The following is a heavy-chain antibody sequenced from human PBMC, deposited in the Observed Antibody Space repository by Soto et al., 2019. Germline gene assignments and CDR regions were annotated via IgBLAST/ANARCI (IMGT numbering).Heavy chain of an antibody. CDR1: GGSISSYY. CDR3: ARDTMVRGVIMSYDHGMDV. J-gene: IGHJ6*02. Sequence: SETLSLTCTVSGGSISSYYWSWIRQPPGKGLEWIGYIYYSGSTNYNPSLKSRVTISVDTSKNQFSLKLSSVTAADTAVYYCARDTMVRGVIMSYDHGMDVWGQGTTVTVSS. V-gene: IGHV4-59*01. D-gene: IGHD3-10*01. CDR2: IYYSGST.